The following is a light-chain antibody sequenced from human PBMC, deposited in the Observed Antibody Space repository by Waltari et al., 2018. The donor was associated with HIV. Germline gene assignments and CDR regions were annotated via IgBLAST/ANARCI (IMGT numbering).Light chain of an antibody. CDR2: AAS. Sequence: WVGDRVTITCWASQSIRNDLGWYQQRPGEAPKRLIYAASSLQRGVPSRFSGSGSGTRFTLTISRLQTEDSASYYCLQHNSYPRTFGQGTTLEIK. J-gene: IGKJ2*01. CDR3: LQHNSYPRT. V-gene: IGKV1-17*01. CDR1: QSIRND.